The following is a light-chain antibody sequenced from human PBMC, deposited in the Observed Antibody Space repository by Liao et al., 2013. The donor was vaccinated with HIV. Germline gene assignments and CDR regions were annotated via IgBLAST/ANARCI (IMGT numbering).Light chain of an antibody. Sequence: SYVLTQPPSVSLAPGKTARITCGGNNIGSKSVHWYQQKPGQAPVLVIYYDSDRPSGIPERISGHNSGSTATLTISRVEAGDEADYYCQVWDRNTAIFGGGTKLTVL. CDR1: NIGSKS. CDR3: QVWDRNTAI. CDR2: YDS. V-gene: IGLV3-21*01. J-gene: IGLJ2*01.